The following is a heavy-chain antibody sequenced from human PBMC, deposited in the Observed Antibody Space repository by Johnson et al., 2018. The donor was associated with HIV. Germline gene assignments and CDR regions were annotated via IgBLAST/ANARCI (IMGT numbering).Heavy chain of an antibody. CDR2: INWNGGST. Sequence: EVQLVESGGGVVRPGGSLRLSCAASGFTFDDYGMSWVRQAPGKGLEWVSGINWNGGSTGYADSVKGRFTISRDNSKNTLYLQMNSLRAGYTAVYYCARGACSGAFCYFGGAFDIWGQGTMVTVSS. D-gene: IGHD2-15*01. J-gene: IGHJ3*02. V-gene: IGHV3-20*04. CDR3: ARGACSGAFCYFGGAFDI. CDR1: GFTFDDYG.